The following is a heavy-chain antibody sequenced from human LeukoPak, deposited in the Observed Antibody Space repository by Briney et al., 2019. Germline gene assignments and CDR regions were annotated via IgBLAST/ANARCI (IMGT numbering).Heavy chain of an antibody. CDR3: ARDRSGTVTTAYYYYMDV. J-gene: IGHJ6*03. CDR2: IIPILGIA. CDR1: GGTFSSYA. V-gene: IGHV1-69*04. D-gene: IGHD4-11*01. Sequence: SVKVSCKASGGTFSSYAISWVRQAPGQGLEWMGRIIPILGIANYAQKFQGRVTITADKSTSTAYMELSSLRSEDTAVYYCARDRSGTVTTAYYYYMDVWGKGTTVTVSS.